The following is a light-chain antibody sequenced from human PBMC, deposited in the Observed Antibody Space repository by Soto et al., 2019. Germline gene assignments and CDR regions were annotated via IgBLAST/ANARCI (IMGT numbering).Light chain of an antibody. CDR3: QQYHSNSRT. CDR1: QSISTW. V-gene: IGKV1-5*03. Sequence: DIQMTQSPSTLSASVGDRVTMTCRASQSISTWLAWYQQKPGKAPRLLIYKASSLQSGVPSRFSGSGSGTEFTLTIRSLQADDFATYYCQQYHSNSRTFGQGTKLEIK. J-gene: IGKJ1*01. CDR2: KAS.